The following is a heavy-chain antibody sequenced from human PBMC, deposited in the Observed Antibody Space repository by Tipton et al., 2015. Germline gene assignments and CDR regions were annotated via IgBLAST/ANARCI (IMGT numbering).Heavy chain of an antibody. CDR2: ISWNGGSI. CDR1: GFTFNDYA. CDR3: AKDLFTGIAVARFDY. D-gene: IGHD6-19*01. V-gene: IGHV3-9*01. Sequence: RSLRLSCAASGFTFNDYAMHWVRQAPGKGLEWVSGISWNGGSIGYADSVQGRFTISRDNAKNSLYLQMNSLRAEDTALYYCAKDLFTGIAVARFDYWGQGTLVTVSS. J-gene: IGHJ4*02.